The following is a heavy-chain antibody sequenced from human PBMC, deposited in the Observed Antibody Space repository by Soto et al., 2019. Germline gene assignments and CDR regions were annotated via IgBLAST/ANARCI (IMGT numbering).Heavy chain of an antibody. V-gene: IGHV3-23*01. CDR3: AIGPRDGYNYGYFDY. CDR1: GFTFSSYA. CDR2: ISGSGGST. J-gene: IGHJ4*02. D-gene: IGHD5-12*01. Sequence: GGSLSLSCAASGFTFSSYAMSWVRQPPGQGLEWVSAISGSGGSTYYADSVKGRFTISRDNSKNTLYLKMNSLRAEDTAVYYCAIGPRDGYNYGYFDYWGQGTLVTVSS.